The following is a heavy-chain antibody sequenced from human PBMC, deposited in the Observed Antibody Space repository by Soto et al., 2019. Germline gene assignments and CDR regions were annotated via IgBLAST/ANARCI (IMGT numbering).Heavy chain of an antibody. V-gene: IGHV4-39*01. CDR3: ARHSNCYYYLDV. D-gene: IGHD3-3*02. CDR2: VYSSGNT. CDR1: GGSISSSNYY. Sequence: PSETLSLTCTVSGGSISSSNYYWGCLRQPRERVLWWVESVYSSGNTYYNPSLKRRVTMSVDTSKNQFSLKLCSVTAAEAAVYCGARHSNCYYYLDVWGKGTMVTVSS. J-gene: IGHJ6*03.